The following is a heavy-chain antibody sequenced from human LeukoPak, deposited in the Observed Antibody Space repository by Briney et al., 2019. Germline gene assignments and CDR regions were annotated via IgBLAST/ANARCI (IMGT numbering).Heavy chain of an antibody. D-gene: IGHD4-17*01. CDR3: ARDLRAGGTWSYGXYFDL. Sequence: GSLRLSCAASRFTFSDYYMTWVRQAPGRGLEWVANIKEDGSEKNYVDSVKGRFTISRDNAKNSVYRLLNSLTPEDTAVYYCARDLRAGGTWSYGXYFDLWXXXTLVTVS. J-gene: IGHJ2*01. V-gene: IGHV3-7*01. CDR2: IKEDGSEK. CDR1: RFTFSDYY.